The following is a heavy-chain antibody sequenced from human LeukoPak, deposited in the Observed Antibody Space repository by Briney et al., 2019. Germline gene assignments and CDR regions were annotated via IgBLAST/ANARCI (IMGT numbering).Heavy chain of an antibody. CDR1: GFTFSTYG. Sequence: GGSLRLSCAASGFTFSTYGIHWVRQAPGKGLEWVAVISNDGSNKYYADSVKGRFTISRDNSKNTVYLQMNSLRGEDTAVYYCAKSGIAAAGQRGYFDYWGQGSLVTVSS. CDR2: ISNDGSNK. D-gene: IGHD6-13*01. J-gene: IGHJ4*02. CDR3: AKSGIAAAGQRGYFDY. V-gene: IGHV3-30*18.